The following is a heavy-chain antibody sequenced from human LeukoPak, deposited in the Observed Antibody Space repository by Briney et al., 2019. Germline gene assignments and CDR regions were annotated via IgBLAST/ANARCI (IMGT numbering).Heavy chain of an antibody. CDR3: AKKQTTTVTTLDY. CDR1: GFTFANFA. J-gene: IGHJ4*02. Sequence: GGSLRLSCAASGFTFANFAMSWVRQAPGKGLEWVSDISDRGGIKNYADSVKGRFTISRDNSNNTLYLQMNSLRAEDTAVYFCAKKQTTTVTTLDYWGQGTLVTVSS. V-gene: IGHV3-23*01. CDR2: ISDRGGIK. D-gene: IGHD4-17*01.